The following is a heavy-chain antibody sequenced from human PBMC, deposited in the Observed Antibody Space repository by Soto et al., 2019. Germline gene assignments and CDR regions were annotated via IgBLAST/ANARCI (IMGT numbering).Heavy chain of an antibody. Sequence: GASVKVSCKASGYTFTSYDINWVRQATGQGPEWMGWMNPDSGDTGYVQNFQGRVTMTRNTAISTAYMELSSLRSEDTAVYYCARSVGGSNVNFGYWGQGTLVTVSS. V-gene: IGHV1-8*01. CDR1: GYTFTSYD. CDR3: ARSVGGSNVNFGY. J-gene: IGHJ4*02. CDR2: MNPDSGDT. D-gene: IGHD3-10*01.